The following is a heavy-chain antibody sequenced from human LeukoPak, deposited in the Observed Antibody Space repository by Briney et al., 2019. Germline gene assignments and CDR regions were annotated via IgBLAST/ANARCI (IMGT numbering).Heavy chain of an antibody. V-gene: IGHV1-69*13. D-gene: IGHD2-2*01. Sequence: GASVKVSCKASGGTFSSYAISWVRQAPGQGLEWMGGVIPIFGTANYAQKFQGRVTITADESTSTAYMELSSLRSEDTAVYYCARAWPDQGYYYYYMDVWGKGTTVTISS. CDR2: VIPIFGTA. CDR1: GGTFSSYA. J-gene: IGHJ6*03. CDR3: ARAWPDQGYYYYYMDV.